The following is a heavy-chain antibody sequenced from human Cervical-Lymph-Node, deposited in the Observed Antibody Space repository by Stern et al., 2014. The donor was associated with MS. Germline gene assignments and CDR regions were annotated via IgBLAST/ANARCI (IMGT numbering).Heavy chain of an antibody. CDR2: ISGSGSSI. CDR3: AKQYFDSSGYSYYYGMDV. CDR1: GFTFNKYA. Sequence: VQLVQSGGDLVQPGGSLRLSCAASGFTFNKYAINWVRQAPGKGQEWVSTISGSGSSIYYADSVKGRFTISRDNSENTLYLQMHSLRAEDTAIYYCAKQYFDSSGYSYYYGMDVWGQGTTVTVSS. J-gene: IGHJ6*02. V-gene: IGHV3-23*04. D-gene: IGHD3-22*01.